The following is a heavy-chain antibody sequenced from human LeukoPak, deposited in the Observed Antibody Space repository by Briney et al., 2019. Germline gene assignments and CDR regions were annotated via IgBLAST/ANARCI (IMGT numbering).Heavy chain of an antibody. J-gene: IGHJ4*02. V-gene: IGHV3-9*01. CDR1: GFTFDDYA. CDR3: AKSGALAAAGRYYFDY. CDR2: ISWNSGSI. Sequence: PGGSLRLPCAASGFTFDDYAMHWVRQAPGKGLEWVSGISWNSGSIGYADSVKGRFTISRDNAKNSLYLQMNSLRAEDTALYYCAKSGALAAAGRYYFDYWGQGTLVTVSS. D-gene: IGHD6-13*01.